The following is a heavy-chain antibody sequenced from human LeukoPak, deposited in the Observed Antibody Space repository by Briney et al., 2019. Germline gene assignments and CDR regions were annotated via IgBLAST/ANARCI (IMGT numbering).Heavy chain of an antibody. CDR2: ISGSGDGT. Sequence: GGSLRLSCAASGFIFNTYAMSWVRQAPGEGLEWVSLISGSGDGTYYADFVKGRFTISRDNSKNTLYLQMDSLGAEDTAVYYCAKTANAHYYMDVWGKGTTVTVSS. D-gene: IGHD1-1*01. CDR3: AKTANAHYYMDV. V-gene: IGHV3-23*01. J-gene: IGHJ6*03. CDR1: GFIFNTYA.